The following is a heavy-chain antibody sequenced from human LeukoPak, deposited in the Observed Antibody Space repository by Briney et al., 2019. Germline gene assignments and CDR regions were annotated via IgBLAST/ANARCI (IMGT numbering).Heavy chain of an antibody. V-gene: IGHV4-4*07. CDR2: TYTSGST. D-gene: IGHD6-13*01. J-gene: IGHJ2*01. Sequence: SETLSLTCTVSGGSISSYDWSWIRQPAGKGLEWIGRTYTSGSTNYNPSLKSRVTMSVDMSKNQFSLKLSSMIAADTAVYYCARVSSSWYQDWYFDLWGRGTLITVPS. CDR1: GGSISSYD. CDR3: ARVSSSWYQDWYFDL.